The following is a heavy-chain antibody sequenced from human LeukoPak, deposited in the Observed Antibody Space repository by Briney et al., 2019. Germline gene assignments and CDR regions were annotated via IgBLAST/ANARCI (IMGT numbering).Heavy chain of an antibody. CDR3: ARWTRFRLGYYGSGRLSGFDY. D-gene: IGHD3-10*01. CDR1: GGSISSYY. V-gene: IGHV4-59*01. Sequence: PSETLSLTCTVSGGSISSYYGSWIRQPPGKGLEWIGYIYYSGSTNYNPSLKSRVTISVDTSKNQFSLKLSSVTAADTAVYYCARWTRFRLGYYGSGRLSGFDYWGQGTLVTVSS. CDR2: IYYSGST. J-gene: IGHJ4*02.